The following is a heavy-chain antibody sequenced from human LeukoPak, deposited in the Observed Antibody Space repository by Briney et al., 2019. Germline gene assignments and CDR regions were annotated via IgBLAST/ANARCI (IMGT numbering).Heavy chain of an antibody. D-gene: IGHD4-23*01. CDR2: ISYDGSNK. V-gene: IGHV3-30*18. J-gene: IGHJ4*02. CDR3: AKDAYGGKDYFDY. Sequence: GGSLRLSCAASGFTFSSYGMHWVRQAPGKGLEWVAVISYDGSNKYYADSVKGRFTISRDNSKNTLYLQMNSLRAEDTAVYYCAKDAYGGKDYFDYWGQGTLVTVSS. CDR1: GFTFSSYG.